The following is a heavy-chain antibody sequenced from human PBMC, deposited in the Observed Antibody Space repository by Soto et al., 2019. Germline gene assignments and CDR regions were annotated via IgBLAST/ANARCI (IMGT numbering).Heavy chain of an antibody. D-gene: IGHD2-2*01. V-gene: IGHV3-7*03. J-gene: IGHJ6*02. CDR2: IKQDGNEK. CDR1: SFTFSSYC. CDR3: APDQSGYYYFGLDV. Sequence: QPXVWLRLPFAACSFTFSSYCKTWVRQAPGKGLEWVANIKQDGNEKYYVDSVKGRFTISRDNAKDSLYLQMNSLRAEDTAVYYCAPDQSGYYYFGLDVCGQRTTVTVSS.